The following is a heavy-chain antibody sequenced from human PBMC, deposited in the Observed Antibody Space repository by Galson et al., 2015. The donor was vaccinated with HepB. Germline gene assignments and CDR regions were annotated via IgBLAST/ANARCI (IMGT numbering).Heavy chain of an antibody. V-gene: IGHV3-23*01. Sequence: SLRLSCAASGFTFSSYAMSWVRQAPGKGLEWVSAIRGSGGSTYYADSVKGRFTISRDTSKNTLYLQINSLRAEDTAVYYCAIRSSGWYPGEYHFDYGGQGTLVTVSS. J-gene: IGHJ4*02. D-gene: IGHD6-19*01. CDR1: GFTFSSYA. CDR3: AIRSSGWYPGEYHFDY. CDR2: IRGSGGST.